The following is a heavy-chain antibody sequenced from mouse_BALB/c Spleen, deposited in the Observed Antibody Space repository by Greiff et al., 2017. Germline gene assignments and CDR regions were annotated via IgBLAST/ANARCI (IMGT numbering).Heavy chain of an antibody. Sequence: EVQLQESGPGLVKPSQSLSLTCSVTGYSITSGYYWNWIRQFPGNKLEWMGYISYDGSNNYNPSLKNRISITRDTSKNQFFLKLNSVTTEDTATYYCAREGVRHYYAMDYWGQGTSVTVSS. CDR1: GYSITSGYY. J-gene: IGHJ4*01. D-gene: IGHD2-14*01. V-gene: IGHV3-6*02. CDR3: AREGVRHYYAMDY. CDR2: ISYDGSN.